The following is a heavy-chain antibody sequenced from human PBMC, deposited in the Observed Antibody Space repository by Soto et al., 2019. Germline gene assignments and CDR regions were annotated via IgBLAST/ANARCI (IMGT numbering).Heavy chain of an antibody. V-gene: IGHV1-69*06. D-gene: IGHD4-4*01. CDR2: IIPIFGTA. J-gene: IGHJ6*02. CDR3: AREATDEGDRLQYPLYYYYGMDV. Sequence: SVKVSCKASGGTFSSYAISWVRQAPGQGLEWMGGIIPIFGTANYAQKFQGRVTITADKSTSTAYMELSSLRSEDTAVYYCAREATDEGDRLQYPLYYYYGMDVWGQGTTVTV. CDR1: GGTFSSYA.